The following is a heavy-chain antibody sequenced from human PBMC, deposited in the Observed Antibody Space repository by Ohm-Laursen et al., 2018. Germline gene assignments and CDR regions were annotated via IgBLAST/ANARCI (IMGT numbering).Heavy chain of an antibody. CDR2: INPNSGGT. CDR3: AREAASGGGSVDY. CDR1: GYTFTGYY. Sequence: ASVKVSCKASGYTFTGYYMHWVRQAPGQGLEWMGWINPNSGGTNYAQKFQGRVTMTRDTSISTAYMELSRLRSDDTAVYYCAREAASGGGSVDYWGQGTLVTVSS. D-gene: IGHD3-16*01. V-gene: IGHV1-2*02. J-gene: IGHJ4*02.